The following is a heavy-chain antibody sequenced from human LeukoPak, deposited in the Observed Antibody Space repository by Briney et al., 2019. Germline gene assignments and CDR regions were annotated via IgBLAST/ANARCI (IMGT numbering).Heavy chain of an antibody. D-gene: IGHD3-10*01. V-gene: IGHV1-2*02. CDR3: ARVYDSGSYSCPH. J-gene: IGHJ4*02. CDR2: INPNSGDT. Sequence: ASVKVSCKASGYIFTGYYMHWVRQAPGQGLEWMGWINPNSGDTNYAQKFQGRVTMTRDTSISTAYMELSRLRSDDTAVYYCARVYDSGSYSCPHWGQGTLVTVSS. CDR1: GYIFTGYY.